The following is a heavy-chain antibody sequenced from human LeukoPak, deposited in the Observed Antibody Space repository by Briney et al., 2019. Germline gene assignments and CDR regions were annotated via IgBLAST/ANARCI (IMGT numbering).Heavy chain of an antibody. J-gene: IGHJ6*04. V-gene: IGHV3-64D*06. CDR1: AFTFRSYA. CDR3: VEDLQLFFRALGGMDV. CDR2: ISCNVGRT. D-gene: IGHD5-24*01. Sequence: GGALRLYCSASAFTFRSYAMPWARQAPGQGLDYVSAISCNVGRTSYADYVKGRFTISRNNYKNTLYLQMSSLRAEDAAVYYWVEDLQLFFRALGGMDVWGKGTTVTVSS.